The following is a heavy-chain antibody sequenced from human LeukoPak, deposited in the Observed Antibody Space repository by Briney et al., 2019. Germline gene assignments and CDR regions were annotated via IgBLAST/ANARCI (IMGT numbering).Heavy chain of an antibody. V-gene: IGHV3-33*01. CDR2: IWFDGSNK. Sequence: GGSLRLSCAASGFTFSTSGMHWVRQAPGKGLEWVAVIWFDGSNKHYADSVKGRFTISRDNSKNTLCLHMDSLRAEDTAVYYCARVGNDYGDYGIDYWGQGTLVTVSS. J-gene: IGHJ4*02. CDR3: ARVGNDYGDYGIDY. D-gene: IGHD4-17*01. CDR1: GFTFSTSG.